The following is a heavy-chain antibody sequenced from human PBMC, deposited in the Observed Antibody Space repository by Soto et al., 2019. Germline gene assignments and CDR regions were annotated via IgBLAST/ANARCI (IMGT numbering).Heavy chain of an antibody. CDR2: IYPGDSDT. J-gene: IGHJ3*02. Sequence: SLKISCKISGKPFTSFWVVWVRQMPGRGLEWMGNIYPGDSDTRYTPPFQGQVTISADRSTNTAYLQWHSLQASDTALYYCAKQDDRGALEIWGQGTKVTVSS. CDR1: GKPFTSFW. D-gene: IGHD3-22*01. CDR3: AKQDDRGALEI. V-gene: IGHV5-51*01.